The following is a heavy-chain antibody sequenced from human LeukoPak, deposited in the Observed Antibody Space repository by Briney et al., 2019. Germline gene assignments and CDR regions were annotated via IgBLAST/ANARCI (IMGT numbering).Heavy chain of an antibody. CDR2: ISGSGGST. D-gene: IGHD6-13*01. J-gene: IGHJ4*02. CDR1: GFTFSSYA. V-gene: IGHV3-23*01. CDR3: AKDISSSWAYDY. Sequence: QPGGSLRLSCAASGFTFSSYAMSWVRQAPGKGLHWVSVISGSGGSTYYADSVKGWFTISRDNSKNTLYLQMNSLRAEDTAVYYCAKDISSSWAYDYWGQGTLVTVSS.